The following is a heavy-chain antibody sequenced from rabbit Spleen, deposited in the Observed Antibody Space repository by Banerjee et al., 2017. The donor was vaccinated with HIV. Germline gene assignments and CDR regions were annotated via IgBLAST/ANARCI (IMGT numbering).Heavy chain of an antibody. CDR2: IDAGSSSFT. CDR1: GVSFSISSY. J-gene: IGHJ4*01. CDR3: GRGSATMTMVITGYYLSL. V-gene: IGHV1S40*01. Sequence: LEESGGDLVKPGSSLTLTCTASGVSFSISSYMCWVRQAPGKGLEWIACIDAGSSSFTYFATWAQGRFTISKTSSTTVTLQMTRLTAADTATYFCGRGSATMTMVITGYYLSLWGPGTLVTVS. D-gene: IGHD2-1*01.